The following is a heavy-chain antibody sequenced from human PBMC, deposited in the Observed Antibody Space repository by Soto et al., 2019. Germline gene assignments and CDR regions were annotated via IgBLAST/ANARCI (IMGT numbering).Heavy chain of an antibody. CDR2: IWYDGSNK. Sequence: QVQLVESGGGVVQPGRSLRLSCAASGFTFSSYGMHWVRQAPGKGLEWVAVIWYDGSNKYYADSVKGRFTISRDNSKNTLYQQMNSLRAEDTAVYYCARVGYYYDSSGPHDAFDIWGQGTMVTVSS. CDR1: GFTFSSYG. CDR3: ARVGYYYDSSGPHDAFDI. D-gene: IGHD3-22*01. V-gene: IGHV3-33*01. J-gene: IGHJ3*02.